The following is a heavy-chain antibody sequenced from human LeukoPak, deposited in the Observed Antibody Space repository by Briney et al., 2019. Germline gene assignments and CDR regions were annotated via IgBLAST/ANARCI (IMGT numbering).Heavy chain of an antibody. Sequence: GGSLRLSCAASGFTFRSYVMSWVGLAPGKGLEWVSGLNTDGAWIYYADSVKGRFTISRDNSENTLYLQINSLRVEDTAIYYCAKSTAPCSRGSCYSALESWGQGTLVTVSS. CDR3: AKSTAPCSRGSCYSALES. J-gene: IGHJ4*02. D-gene: IGHD2-15*01. CDR2: LNTDGAWI. CDR1: GFTFRSYV. V-gene: IGHV3-23*01.